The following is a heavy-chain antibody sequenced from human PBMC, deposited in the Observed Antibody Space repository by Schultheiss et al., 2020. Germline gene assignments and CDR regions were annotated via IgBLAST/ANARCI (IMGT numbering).Heavy chain of an antibody. V-gene: IGHV3-7*01. CDR1: GFTFSDYY. J-gene: IGHJ4*02. CDR2: IKQDGSGK. D-gene: IGHD3-3*01. CDR3: AVRFSDY. Sequence: GGSLRLSCAASGFTFSDYYMSWIRQAPGKGLEWVANIKQDGSGKYYVDSVKGRFIISRDNAKNSLYLQMNSLRAEDTAIYYCAVRFSDYWGQGTLVTVSS.